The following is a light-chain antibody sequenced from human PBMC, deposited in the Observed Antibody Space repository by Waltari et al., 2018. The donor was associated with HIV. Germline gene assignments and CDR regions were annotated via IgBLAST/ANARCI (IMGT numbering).Light chain of an antibody. V-gene: IGKV3-15*01. Sequence: MPQSPAALSVSPGSPVPFFCGAFEDVGSNLAWYQQKRGQAPRLIVSGASTRAAGVPTRVAGRGSGTDFSLTISTLQSNDSAVYFFQQYQTWPRTFGQGTLV. CDR3: QQYQTWPRT. J-gene: IGKJ1*01. CDR1: EDVGSN. CDR2: GAS.